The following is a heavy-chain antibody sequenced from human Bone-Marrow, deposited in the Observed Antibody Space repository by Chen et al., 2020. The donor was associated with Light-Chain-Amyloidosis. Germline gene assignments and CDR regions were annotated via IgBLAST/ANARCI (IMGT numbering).Heavy chain of an antibody. Sequence: EVQLEQSGPEVKKPGESLKISCKGSGYTFPNYWIGWVRQMPGKGLEWMGVIYPDDSDARYSPSFEGQVTISADKSITTAYLQWRSLKASDTAMYYCARRRDGYNFDYWGQGTLAT. V-gene: IGHV5-51*01. CDR2: IYPDDSDA. CDR1: GYTFPNYW. CDR3: ARRRDGYNFDY. J-gene: IGHJ4*02. D-gene: IGHD5-12*01.